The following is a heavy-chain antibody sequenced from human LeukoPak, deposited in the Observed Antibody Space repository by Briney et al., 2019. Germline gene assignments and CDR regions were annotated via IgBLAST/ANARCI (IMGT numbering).Heavy chain of an antibody. CDR2: INAGNGNT. D-gene: IGHD4-17*01. CDR1: GYTFTSYA. V-gene: IGHV1-3*01. Sequence: GASVKVSCKASGYTFTSYAMHWVGQAPGQRLEWMGWINAGNGNTKYSQKFQGRVTITRDTSASTAYMELSSLRSEDTAVYYCARTPIPTTGDAFDIWGQGTMVTVSS. CDR3: ARTPIPTTGDAFDI. J-gene: IGHJ3*02.